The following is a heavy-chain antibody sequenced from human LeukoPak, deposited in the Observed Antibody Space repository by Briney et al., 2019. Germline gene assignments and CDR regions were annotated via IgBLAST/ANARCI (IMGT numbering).Heavy chain of an antibody. V-gene: IGHV4-39*01. CDR1: SGSISNSIYY. CDR2: IYYSGST. Sequence: SETLSLTCTVSSGSISNSIYYWGWIRQPPGKGLEWIGSIYYSGSTYYNPSLKSRVTISVDTSKNQFSLKLSSVTAADTAVYYCARHYYDSSGYYPDYWGQGTLVTVSS. D-gene: IGHD3-22*01. CDR3: ARHYYDSSGYYPDY. J-gene: IGHJ4*02.